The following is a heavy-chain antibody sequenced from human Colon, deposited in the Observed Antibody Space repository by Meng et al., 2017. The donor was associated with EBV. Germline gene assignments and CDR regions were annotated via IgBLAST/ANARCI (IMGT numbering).Heavy chain of an antibody. CDR2: IIHGGSP. J-gene: IGHJ4*02. Sequence: QPPRWGAGLLQPSETLPLTCPVNGGSLRGAYWNWIRQPPGKGLGWIGEIIHGGSPSYNPSLKSRVTISIDTSKNQLSLMLSSVTAADTAVYYCARRPTGIDYWGQGTLVTVSS. CDR3: ARRPTGIDY. CDR1: GGSLRGAY. D-gene: IGHD2-8*02. V-gene: IGHV4-34*12.